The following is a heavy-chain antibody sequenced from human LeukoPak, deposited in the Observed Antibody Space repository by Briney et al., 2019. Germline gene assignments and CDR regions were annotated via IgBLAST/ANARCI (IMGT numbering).Heavy chain of an antibody. CDR3: ATASSIAARGGWFDP. Sequence: GASVKVSCKASGGTFSSYAISWARQAPGQGLEWMGGIIPIFGTANYAQKFQGRVTMTEDTSTDTTYMELSSLRSEDTAVYYCATASSIAARGGWFDPWGQGTLVTVSS. V-gene: IGHV1-69*06. D-gene: IGHD6-6*01. CDR1: GGTFSSYA. J-gene: IGHJ5*02. CDR2: IIPIFGTA.